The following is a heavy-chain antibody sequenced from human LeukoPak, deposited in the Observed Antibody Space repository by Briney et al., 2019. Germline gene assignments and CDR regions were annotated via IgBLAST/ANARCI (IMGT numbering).Heavy chain of an antibody. CDR2: IDPNSGGT. CDR3: TLMIRGVVNRHDY. Sequence: ASVKVSCKASRYTSTDYYIHWVRQAPGQGLEWMGWIDPNSGGTNYAQKFQGRVAMTRDTSISTAYMEVSGLRSDDAAVYYCTLMIRGVVNRHDYWGQGTLVTVSS. CDR1: RYTSTDYY. J-gene: IGHJ4*02. V-gene: IGHV1-2*02. D-gene: IGHD3-10*01.